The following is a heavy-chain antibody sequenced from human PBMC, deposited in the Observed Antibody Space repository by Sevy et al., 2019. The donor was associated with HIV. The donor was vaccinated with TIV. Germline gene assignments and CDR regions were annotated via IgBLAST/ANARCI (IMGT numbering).Heavy chain of an antibody. CDR1: GFTFSSYA. V-gene: IGHV3-23*01. CDR2: ISGSGGST. D-gene: IGHD2-2*01. CDR3: ATLGYCSSTSCYLSGFDP. J-gene: IGHJ5*02. Sequence: GGSLRLSCAASGFTFSSYAMSWVRQAPGKGLEWVSAISGSGGSTYYADSVKGRFTISRDNSKNTLYLQMNSLRAEDTAVSYCATLGYCSSTSCYLSGFDPWGQGTLVTVSS.